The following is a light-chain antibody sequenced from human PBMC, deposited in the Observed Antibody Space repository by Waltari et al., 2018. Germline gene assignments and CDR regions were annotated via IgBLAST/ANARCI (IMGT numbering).Light chain of an antibody. CDR1: QSVSKY. CDR2: DAS. Sequence: EIVLTQSPGTLSLSPGERATHSCRASQSVSKYLAWYQQKPGQAPRLLIYDASTRATGIPDRFSGSGWGTDFSLTISRLEPEDFAVYYCQKYGTLPATFGQGTKVQ. V-gene: IGKV3-20*01. J-gene: IGKJ1*01. CDR3: QKYGTLPAT.